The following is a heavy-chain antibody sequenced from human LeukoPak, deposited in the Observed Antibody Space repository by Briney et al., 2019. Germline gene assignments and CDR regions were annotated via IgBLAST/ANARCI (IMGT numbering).Heavy chain of an antibody. CDR2: ISGSGGST. CDR1: GFTFSSYA. J-gene: IGHJ4*02. CDR3: ARGHYYDSSGYYDY. Sequence: GGSLRLSCAASGFTFSSYAMSWVRQAPGKGLEWVSAISGSGGSTYYADSVKGRFTISRDNAKNSLYLQMNSLRAEDTAVYYCARGHYYDSSGYYDYWGQGTLVTVSS. D-gene: IGHD3-22*01. V-gene: IGHV3-23*01.